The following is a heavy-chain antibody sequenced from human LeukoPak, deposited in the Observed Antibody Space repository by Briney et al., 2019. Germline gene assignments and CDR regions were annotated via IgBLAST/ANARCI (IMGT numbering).Heavy chain of an antibody. CDR2: IKQDGSEK. CDR3: ARDHSDYVRVGLDY. Sequence: GGSLRLSCAASVFTFSSYWMSWVSQARGKGLGGVANIKQDGSEKFYVDSVKGRFTISRDNAKNSLYLQMNSLRAEDTAVYFCARDHSDYVRVGLDYWGQGTLVTVSS. CDR1: VFTFSSYW. V-gene: IGHV3-7*01. J-gene: IGHJ4*02. D-gene: IGHD5-12*01.